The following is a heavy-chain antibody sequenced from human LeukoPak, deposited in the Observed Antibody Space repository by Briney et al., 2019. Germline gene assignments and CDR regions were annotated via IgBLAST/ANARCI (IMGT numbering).Heavy chain of an antibody. CDR2: IYPDDSDA. V-gene: IGHV5-51*01. CDR1: GYSFTNYW. J-gene: IGHJ4*02. Sequence: GESLKISCKGSGYSFTNYWITWVRQMPGKGLEWLGVIYPDDSDARYSPSFRGQVTMSVDKSISTAYLQWDSLKASDTAVYYCARLQSGYDDYWGQGAPVTVSS. D-gene: IGHD3-3*01. CDR3: ARLQSGYDDY.